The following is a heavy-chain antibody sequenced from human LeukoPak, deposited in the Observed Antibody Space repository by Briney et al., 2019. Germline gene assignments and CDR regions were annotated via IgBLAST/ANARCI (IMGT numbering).Heavy chain of an antibody. D-gene: IGHD3-22*01. CDR1: GFTFDDYG. J-gene: IGHJ6*03. CDR2: INWNGGST. Sequence: GGSLRLSCAASGFTFDDYGMSWVRQAPGKGLEWVSGINWNGGSTGYADSVKGRFTISRDNAKNSLYLQMNSLRAEDTAVYYCAKNQGIVVPPYYYYYMDVWGKGTTVTVSS. V-gene: IGHV3-20*04. CDR3: AKNQGIVVPPYYYYYMDV.